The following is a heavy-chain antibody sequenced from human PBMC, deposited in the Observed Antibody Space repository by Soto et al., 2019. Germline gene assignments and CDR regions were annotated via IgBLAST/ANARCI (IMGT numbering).Heavy chain of an antibody. V-gene: IGHV1-69*13. J-gene: IGHJ4*02. CDR2: IIPIFGTA. CDR3: ARNRRYYDSSGYYGY. D-gene: IGHD3-22*01. CDR1: GGTFSSYA. Sequence: SVKVSCKASGGTFSSYAISWVRQAPGQGLEWMGGIIPIFGTANYAQKFQGRVTITADESTSTAYMELSSLRSEDTAVYYCARNRRYYDSSGYYGYWGQGTLVTVS.